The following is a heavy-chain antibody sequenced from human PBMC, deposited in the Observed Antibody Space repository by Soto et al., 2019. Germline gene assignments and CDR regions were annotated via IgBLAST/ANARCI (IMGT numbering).Heavy chain of an antibody. V-gene: IGHV3-49*03. CDR3: TDYDILTGYYNSGAY. Sequence: GALRSSCTGPGVKDGDSPMSWFRQTTGKGLEWVGFIRSKAYGGTTEYAASVKGRFTISRDDSKSIAYLQMNSLKTEDTAVYYCTDYDILTGYYNSGAYWGQGTLVTVSS. CDR2: IRSKAYGGTT. J-gene: IGHJ4*02. CDR1: GVKDGDSP. D-gene: IGHD3-9*01.